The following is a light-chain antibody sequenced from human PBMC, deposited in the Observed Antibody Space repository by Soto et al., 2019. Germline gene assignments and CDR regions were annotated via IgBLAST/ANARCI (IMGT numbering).Light chain of an antibody. CDR1: SSDVGGYNY. Sequence: QSVLTQPPSASGSPGQSVTISCTGTSSDVGGYNYVSWDQQHPGKAPRLMIYEVNKRPSGVPYRFSGSKSGNTASLTVSGLQADDEAVYYCSSYAGNNLLVFGGGTKLTVL. CDR2: EVN. CDR3: SSYAGNNLLV. V-gene: IGLV2-8*01. J-gene: IGLJ2*01.